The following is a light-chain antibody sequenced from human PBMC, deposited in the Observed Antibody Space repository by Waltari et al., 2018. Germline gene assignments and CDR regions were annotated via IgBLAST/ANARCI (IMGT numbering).Light chain of an antibody. CDR1: QSVSSN. CDR3: QQYNNWPPLYT. V-gene: IGKV3-15*01. Sequence: EIVITQSPATLSVSPGDRATLSCRASQSVSSNLAWYQQKPGQAPRLLIYGASTRATGIPARFSGSGSGTEFTLTISSLQSEAFAVYYCQQYNNWPPLYTFGHGTKLEIK. CDR2: GAS. J-gene: IGKJ2*01.